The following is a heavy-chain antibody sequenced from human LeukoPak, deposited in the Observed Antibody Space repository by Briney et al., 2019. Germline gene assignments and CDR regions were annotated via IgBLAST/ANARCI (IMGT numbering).Heavy chain of an antibody. J-gene: IGHJ4*02. D-gene: IGHD3-10*01. CDR2: IYTSGST. CDR1: GGSISSGSYY. Sequence: SETLSLTCTVSGGSISSGSYYWSWIRQPAGKGLEWIGRIYTSGSTNYNPSLKSRVTISVDTSKNQFSLKLSSVTAADTAVYYCATAYYYGSGNFDYWGQGTLVTVSS. CDR3: ATAYYYGSGNFDY. V-gene: IGHV4-61*02.